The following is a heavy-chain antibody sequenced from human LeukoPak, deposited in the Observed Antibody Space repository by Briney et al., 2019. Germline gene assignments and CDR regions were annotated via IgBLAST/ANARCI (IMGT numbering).Heavy chain of an antibody. CDR3: AKSNSGRKDYFDY. CDR1: GFTFSSYA. J-gene: IGHJ4*02. V-gene: IGHV3-23*01. Sequence: TGGSLRLSCAASGFTFSSYAMSWVRQAPGEGLEWVSAISGSGGSTYYADSVKGRFTIPRDNSKNTLYLQMNSLRAEDTAVYYCAKSNSGRKDYFDYWGQGTLVTVSS. CDR2: ISGSGGST. D-gene: IGHD1-26*01.